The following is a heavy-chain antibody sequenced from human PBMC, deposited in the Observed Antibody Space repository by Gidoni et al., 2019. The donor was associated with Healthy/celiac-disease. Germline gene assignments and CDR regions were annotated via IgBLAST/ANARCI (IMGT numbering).Heavy chain of an antibody. J-gene: IGHJ5*02. CDR3: ARGGIAVAGTMYNWFDP. Sequence: QLQLQESGPGLVKPSETLSLTCTVSGGSISSSSYYWGWIRQPPGKGLEWIGSIYYSGSTYYNPSLKSRVTISVDTSKNQFSLKLSSVTAADTAVYYCARGGIAVAGTMYNWFDPWGQGTLVTVSS. V-gene: IGHV4-39*01. D-gene: IGHD6-19*01. CDR1: GGSISSSSYY. CDR2: IYYSGST.